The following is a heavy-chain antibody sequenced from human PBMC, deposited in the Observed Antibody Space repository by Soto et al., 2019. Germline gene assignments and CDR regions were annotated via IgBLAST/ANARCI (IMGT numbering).Heavy chain of an antibody. D-gene: IGHD6-13*01. CDR2: IYYSGST. CDR1: GGSISSSSYY. Sequence: SETLSLTCTVSGGSISSSSYYWGWIRQPPGKGLEWIGSIYYSGSTYYNPSLKSRVTISVDTSKNQFSLKLSSVTAADTAVYYCARSWYGYFDYWGQGTLVTVSS. J-gene: IGHJ4*02. V-gene: IGHV4-39*01. CDR3: ARSWYGYFDY.